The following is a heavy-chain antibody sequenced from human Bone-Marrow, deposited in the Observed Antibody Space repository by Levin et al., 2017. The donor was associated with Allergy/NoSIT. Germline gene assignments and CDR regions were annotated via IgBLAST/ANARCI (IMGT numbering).Heavy chain of an antibody. CDR2: FDPEDGET. J-gene: IGHJ4*02. CDR1: GYTLTELS. CDR3: ATSKGTRWNYWNGDY. V-gene: IGHV1-24*01. D-gene: IGHD1-7*01. Sequence: ASVKVSCKVSGYTLTELSMHWVRQAPGKGLEWMGGFDPEDGETIYAQKFQGRVTMTEDTSTDTAYMELSSLRSEDTAVYYCATSKGTRWNYWNGDYWGQGTLVTVSS.